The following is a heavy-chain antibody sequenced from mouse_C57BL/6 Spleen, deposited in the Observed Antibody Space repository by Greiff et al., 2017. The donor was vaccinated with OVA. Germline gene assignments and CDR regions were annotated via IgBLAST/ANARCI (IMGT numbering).Heavy chain of an antibody. CDR3: ARGGAYYSNSAWFAY. Sequence: QVQLQQPGAELVRPGSSVKLSCKASGYTFTSYWMDWVKQRPGQGLEWIGNIYPSDSETHYNQKFKDKATLTVDKSSSTAYMQLSSLTSEDSAVYYCARGGAYYSNSAWFAYWGQGTLVTVSA. CDR1: GYTFTSYW. CDR2: IYPSDSET. D-gene: IGHD2-5*01. J-gene: IGHJ3*01. V-gene: IGHV1-61*01.